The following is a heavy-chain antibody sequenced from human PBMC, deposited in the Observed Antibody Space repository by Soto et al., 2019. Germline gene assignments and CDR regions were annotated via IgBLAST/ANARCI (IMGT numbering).Heavy chain of an antibody. CDR3: ARESEDFNSNFDY. CDR2: ISSTTNYI. D-gene: IGHD1-1*01. J-gene: IGHJ4*02. Sequence: VGSLRLSCSASGFTSTGYSMNWVRQAPGKGLEWVSSISSTTNYIYYGDSMKGRFTISRDNAKNSLYLEMNSLRAEDTAVYYCARESEDFNSNFDYWGQGTMVTVSS. CDR1: GFTSTGYS. V-gene: IGHV3-21*06.